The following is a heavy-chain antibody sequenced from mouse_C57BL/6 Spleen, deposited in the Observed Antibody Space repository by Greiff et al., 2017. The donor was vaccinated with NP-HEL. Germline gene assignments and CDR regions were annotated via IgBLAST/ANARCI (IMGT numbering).Heavy chain of an antibody. CDR1: GYAFSSYW. CDR2: IYPGDGDT. V-gene: IGHV1-80*01. Sequence: QVQLKESGAELVKPGASVKISCKASGYAFSSYWMNWVKQRPGKGLEWIGQIYPGDGDTNYNGKFKGKATLTADKSSSTAYMQLSSLTSEDSAVYFCAHSSGYVENYFDYWGQGTTLTVSS. CDR3: AHSSGYVENYFDY. J-gene: IGHJ2*01. D-gene: IGHD3-2*02.